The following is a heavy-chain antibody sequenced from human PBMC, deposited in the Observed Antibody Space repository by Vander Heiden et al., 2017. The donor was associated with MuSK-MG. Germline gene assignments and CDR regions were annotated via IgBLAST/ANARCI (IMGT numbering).Heavy chain of an antibody. CDR1: GGSFSGYY. CDR2: INHSGST. V-gene: IGHV4-34*01. Sequence: QVQLQQWGAGLLKPSETLPLTCGVYGGSFSGYYWSWIRQPPGKGLEWIGGINHSGSTNYNPSLKSRVTISVDTSKNQFSLKLSSVTAADTAVYYCARTDHRYYYYGMDVWGQGTTVTVSS. J-gene: IGHJ6*02. CDR3: ARTDHRYYYYGMDV.